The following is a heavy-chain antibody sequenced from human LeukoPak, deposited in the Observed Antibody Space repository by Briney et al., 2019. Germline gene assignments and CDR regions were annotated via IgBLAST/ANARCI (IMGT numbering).Heavy chain of an antibody. CDR1: GFTFTSHG. Sequence: TGGSLRLSCAASGFTFTSHGMHWVRQAPGKGLEWGAFTRNDGNNKYYADSVKGRFTISRDNSKNTLSLQMNSLRTEDTAVCYCTRDRDWAFDYWGQGILVTVSS. CDR3: TRDRDWAFDY. V-gene: IGHV3-30*02. J-gene: IGHJ4*02. CDR2: TRNDGNNK. D-gene: IGHD2-21*01.